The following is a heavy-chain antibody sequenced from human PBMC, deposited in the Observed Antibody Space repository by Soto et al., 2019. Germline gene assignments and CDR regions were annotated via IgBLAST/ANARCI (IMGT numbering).Heavy chain of an antibody. Sequence: QVQLVQSGAEVKKPGASVKVSCKASGYTLTSYYMHWVRQAPGQGLEWMGIINPSGGSTSYAQKFQGRVTMTRDTSTSTVYMELSSLRSEDTAVYYCAMPAPFSSSWYYYDSTGGGMDVWGQGTTVTVSS. CDR2: INPSGGST. V-gene: IGHV1-46*01. CDR3: AMPAPFSSSWYYYDSTGGGMDV. D-gene: IGHD3-22*01. J-gene: IGHJ6*02. CDR1: GYTLTSYY.